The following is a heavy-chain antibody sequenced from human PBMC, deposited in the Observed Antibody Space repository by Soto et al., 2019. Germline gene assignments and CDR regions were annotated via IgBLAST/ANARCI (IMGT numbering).Heavy chain of an antibody. D-gene: IGHD3-9*01. CDR3: ARDSYYILTGYLVNDY. V-gene: IGHV3-48*01. CDR1: GFTFSSYS. Sequence: PGGSLRLSCAASGFTFSSYSMNWVRQAPGKGLEWVSYISSSSTIYYADSVKGRFTISRDNAKNSLYLQMNSLRAEDTAVYYCARDSYYILTGYLVNDYWGQGTLVTVSS. CDR2: ISSSSTI. J-gene: IGHJ4*02.